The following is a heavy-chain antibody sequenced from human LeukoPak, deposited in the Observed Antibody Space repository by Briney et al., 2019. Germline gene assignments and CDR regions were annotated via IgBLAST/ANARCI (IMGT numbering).Heavy chain of an antibody. V-gene: IGHV3-23*01. CDR1: GFTFSSYA. Sequence: GGSLRLSCAASGFTFSSYAMSWVRQAPGKGLEWVSAISGSGGSTYYADSVKGRFTISRDNPKNTLYLQMNSLRAEDTAVYYCAKVSAVAGTILDYWGQGTLVTVSS. J-gene: IGHJ4*02. CDR3: AKVSAVAGTILDY. CDR2: ISGSGGST. D-gene: IGHD6-19*01.